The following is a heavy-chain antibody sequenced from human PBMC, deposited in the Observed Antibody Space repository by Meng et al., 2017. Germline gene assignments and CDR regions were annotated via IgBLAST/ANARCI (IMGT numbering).Heavy chain of an antibody. J-gene: IGHJ4*02. CDR3: AEAETPHRIAAAGYFDY. CDR2: IGWNSGSI. Sequence: SLKISCAASGFTFDDSAMHWVRQAPGKGLEWVSGIGWNSGSIRYADSVKGRFTISRDNAKNSLYLQMNSLRAEDTALYYCAEAETPHRIAAAGYFDYWGQGTLVTVSS. V-gene: IGHV3-9*01. CDR1: GFTFDDSA. D-gene: IGHD6-13*01.